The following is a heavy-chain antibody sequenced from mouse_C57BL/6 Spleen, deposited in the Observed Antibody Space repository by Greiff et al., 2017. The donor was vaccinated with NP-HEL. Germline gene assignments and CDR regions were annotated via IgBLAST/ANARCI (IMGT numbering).Heavy chain of an antibody. CDR2: INPNNGGT. D-gene: IGHD2-4*01. CDR1: GYTFTDYY. Sequence: VQLQQSGPELVKPGASVKISCKASGYTFTDYYMNWVKQSHGKSLEWIGDINPNNGGTSYNQKFKGKATLTVDKSSSTAYMERRSLTSEDSAVYYCARPLYYDYDGYYFDYWGQGTTLTVSS. CDR3: ARPLYYDYDGYYFDY. J-gene: IGHJ2*01. V-gene: IGHV1-26*01.